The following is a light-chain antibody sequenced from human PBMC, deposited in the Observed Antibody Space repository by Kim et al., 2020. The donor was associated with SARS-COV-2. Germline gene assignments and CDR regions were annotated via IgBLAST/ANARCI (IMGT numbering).Light chain of an antibody. CDR2: GNN. CDR1: SSNIGAGYD. V-gene: IGLV1-40*01. CDR3: QSYDRSLSGSVV. Sequence: RVTISCTGSSSNIGAGYDVHWYRQLPGTAPKLLIYGNNNRPSGVPDRFSASKSGTSASLAITGLQAEDEADYYCQSYDRSLSGSVVFGGGTKLTVL. J-gene: IGLJ3*02.